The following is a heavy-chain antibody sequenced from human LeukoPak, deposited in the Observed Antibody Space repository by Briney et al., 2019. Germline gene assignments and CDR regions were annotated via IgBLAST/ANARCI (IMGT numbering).Heavy chain of an antibody. CDR2: IYYSGSA. CDR1: GGSISSSSYY. V-gene: IGHV4-39*01. Sequence: KPSETLSLTCTVSGGSISSSSYYWGWIRQPPGKGLEWIGSIYYSGSAYYNPSLKSRVTISVDTSKNQFSLKLSSVTAADTAVYYCARLYDYPPPYFDYWGQGTLVTVSS. J-gene: IGHJ4*02. CDR3: ARLYDYPPPYFDY. D-gene: IGHD3-16*01.